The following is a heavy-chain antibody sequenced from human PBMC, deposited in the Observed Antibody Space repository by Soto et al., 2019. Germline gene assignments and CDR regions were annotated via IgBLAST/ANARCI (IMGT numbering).Heavy chain of an antibody. V-gene: IGHV3-53*01. D-gene: IGHD3-3*02. J-gene: IGHJ4*02. CDR3: ARAGVTPHFFDY. CDR2: FESGGSI. Sequence: LRLSCAASGFSVRTNYMSWVRQAPGKGLDWVSVFESGGSIYYADSVKGRFIISRDYAKNTVYLQMNNLRAEDTAVYYCARAGVTPHFFDYWGQGTLVTVSS. CDR1: GFSVRTNY.